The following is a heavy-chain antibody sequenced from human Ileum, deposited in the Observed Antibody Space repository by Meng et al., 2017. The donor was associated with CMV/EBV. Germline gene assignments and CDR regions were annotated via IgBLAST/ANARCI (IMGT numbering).Heavy chain of an antibody. CDR1: GFTFSDYY. Sequence: GESLKISCAASGFTFSDYYMTWIRQTPGKGLEWVSYISRSGTTTYYADSVRGRFTISRDNAKNSLFLQMSSLGAEDTAVYYCARDRGPYYGSGAYTPLDYYYGMDVWGQGTTV. CDR2: ISRSGTTT. D-gene: IGHD3-10*01. V-gene: IGHV3-11*04. CDR3: ARDRGPYYGSGAYTPLDYYYGMDV. J-gene: IGHJ6*02.